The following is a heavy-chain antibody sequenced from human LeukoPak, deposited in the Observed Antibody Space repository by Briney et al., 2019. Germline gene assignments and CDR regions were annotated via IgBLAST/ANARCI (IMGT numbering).Heavy chain of an antibody. CDR1: GFTFSSYA. D-gene: IGHD3-22*01. CDR3: AKALGPYYYDSSMRFPFDI. Sequence: PGGSLRLSCAASGFTFSSYAMSWVRQAPGKGLEWVSAISGSGGSTYYADSVKGRFTISRDNSKNTLYLQMNSLRAEDTAVYYCAKALGPYYYDSSMRFPFDIWGQGTMVTVSS. J-gene: IGHJ3*02. CDR2: ISGSGGST. V-gene: IGHV3-23*01.